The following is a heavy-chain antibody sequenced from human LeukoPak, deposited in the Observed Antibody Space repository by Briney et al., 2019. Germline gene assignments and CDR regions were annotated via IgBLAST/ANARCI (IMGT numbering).Heavy chain of an antibody. J-gene: IGHJ4*02. CDR1: GGSFSGYY. V-gene: IGHV4-34*01. CDR3: ARGGVGAITFDY. Sequence: SETLSLTCAVYGGSFSGYYWSWIRQPPGKGLEWIGEINHSGSTNYNPSLKSRVTIPVDTSKNQFSLKLSSVTAADTAVYYCARGGVGAITFDYWGQGTLVTVSS. D-gene: IGHD1-26*01. CDR2: INHSGST.